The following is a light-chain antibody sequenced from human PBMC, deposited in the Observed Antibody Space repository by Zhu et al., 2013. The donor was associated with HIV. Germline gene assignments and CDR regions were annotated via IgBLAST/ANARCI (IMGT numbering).Light chain of an antibody. Sequence: EIVMTQSPAILSVSPGDRATLSCRASQTISSNLAWYQQKPGQAPRLLIYGASTRATDIPARFSGSGSGTDFTLTISSLQSEDCAAYYCQQYGNSVFTFGPGTTVDL. CDR3: QQYGNSVFT. J-gene: IGKJ3*01. CDR2: GAS. CDR1: QTISSN. V-gene: IGKV3-15*01.